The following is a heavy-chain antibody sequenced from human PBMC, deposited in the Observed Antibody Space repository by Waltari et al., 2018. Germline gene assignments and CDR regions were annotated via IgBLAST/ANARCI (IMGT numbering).Heavy chain of an antibody. D-gene: IGHD6-13*01. CDR3: ARAGVAAAPLYFDY. Sequence: QVQLVQSGAEVKKPGSSVKVSCKASGGTFSSYAISWVRQAPGQGLEWMGGLTPIFCTANYAQKFQGIVTITTDESTSTAYMELSSLRSEDTAVYYCARAGVAAAPLYFDYWGQGTLVTVSS. CDR2: LTPIFCTA. CDR1: GGTFSSYA. J-gene: IGHJ4*02. V-gene: IGHV1-69*05.